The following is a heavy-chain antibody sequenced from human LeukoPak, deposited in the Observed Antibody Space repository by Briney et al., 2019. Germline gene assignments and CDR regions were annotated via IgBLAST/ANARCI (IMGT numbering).Heavy chain of an antibody. D-gene: IGHD4-17*01. J-gene: IGHJ4*02. CDR3: ARDRRYGEGIDY. CDR2: IWYDGGNK. V-gene: IGHV3-33*01. CDR1: GFTLDSYG. Sequence: GRSLRLSCAASGFTLDSYGMHWVRQAPGKGLEWVAVIWYDGGNKYYADSVKGRFTISRDNSKNTLFLQMNSLRAEDTAVYYCARDRRYGEGIDYWSQGTLVTVSS.